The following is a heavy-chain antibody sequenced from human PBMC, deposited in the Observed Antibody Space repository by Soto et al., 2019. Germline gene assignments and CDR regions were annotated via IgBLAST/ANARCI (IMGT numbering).Heavy chain of an antibody. J-gene: IGHJ4*01. CDR1: GFTVDSYS. Sequence: LSLSCAAAGFTVDSYSINWVRQAPGKGLEWVSYISSSSGSIFYADSVKGRFTISRDNSKNTLYLQMNSLRAEDTAVYYCASLRQDSSGWYYFDYWGHGTLVTVSS. CDR3: ASLRQDSSGWYYFDY. V-gene: IGHV3-48*01. D-gene: IGHD6-19*01. CDR2: ISSSSGSI.